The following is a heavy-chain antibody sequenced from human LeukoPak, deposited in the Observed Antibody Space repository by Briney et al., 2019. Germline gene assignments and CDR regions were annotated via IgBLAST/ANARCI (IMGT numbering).Heavy chain of an antibody. Sequence: ASVKVSCKASGYTFTGYFMHWVRQAPGQGLEWMGWINPNSGGTNYAQKFQGWVTMTRDTSISTAYMELSRLRSDDTAVYYCARDSLYYYGSGRLSPPSFDYWGQGTLVTVSS. D-gene: IGHD3-10*01. V-gene: IGHV1-2*04. CDR1: GYTFTGYF. J-gene: IGHJ4*02. CDR2: INPNSGGT. CDR3: ARDSLYYYGSGRLSPPSFDY.